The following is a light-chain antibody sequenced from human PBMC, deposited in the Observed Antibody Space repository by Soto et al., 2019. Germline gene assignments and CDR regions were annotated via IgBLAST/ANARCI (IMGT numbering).Light chain of an antibody. Sequence: QSALTQPPSASGTPGQGVTISCSGSSSNIGSHTVNWYQQLPGAAPKLLIYSNYQRPSGVPDRFSGSKSGTSASLAISGLQSEDEADYYCAAWDDSLNAVFGGGTKLTVL. CDR1: SSNIGSHT. V-gene: IGLV1-44*01. CDR2: SNY. J-gene: IGLJ2*01. CDR3: AAWDDSLNAV.